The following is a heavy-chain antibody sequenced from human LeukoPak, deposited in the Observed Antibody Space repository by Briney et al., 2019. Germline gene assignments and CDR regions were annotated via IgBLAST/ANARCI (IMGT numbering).Heavy chain of an antibody. CDR3: ASGGGYGDYSNWFDP. V-gene: IGHV1-2*02. CDR2: INPNSGGT. CDR1: GYTFTGYY. J-gene: IGHJ5*02. D-gene: IGHD4-17*01. Sequence: ASVKVSCKASGYTFTGYYMHWVRQAPGQGLEWMGWINPNSGGTNYAQKFQGRVTMTRDTSISTAYMELSRLRSDDTAVYYCASGGGYGDYSNWFDPWGQGTLVTVSS.